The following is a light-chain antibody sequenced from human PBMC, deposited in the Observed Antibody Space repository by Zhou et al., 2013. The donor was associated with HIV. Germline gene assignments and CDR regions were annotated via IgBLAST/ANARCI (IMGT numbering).Light chain of an antibody. CDR1: HDISYF. CDR2: AAS. CDR3: QQSYSTSWT. V-gene: IGKV1-39*01. J-gene: IGKJ1*01. Sequence: DIQMTQSPASLSASLGDRVTITCRASHDISYFLNWYQQKPGKAPKLLIYAASSLQSGVPSRFSGSGSGTDFTLTISSLQPEDFATYYCQQSYSTSWTFGQGTKVEIK.